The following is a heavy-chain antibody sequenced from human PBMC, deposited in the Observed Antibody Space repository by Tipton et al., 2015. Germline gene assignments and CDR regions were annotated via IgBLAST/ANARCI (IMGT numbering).Heavy chain of an antibody. CDR1: GGSVSSGSYY. CDR2: ISYTETS. D-gene: IGHD5-24*01. J-gene: IGHJ6*02. CDR3: ARDLEHGMDV. V-gene: IGHV4-61*01. Sequence: TLSLTCTVSGGSVSSGSYYWSWIRQPPGKGLEWIGCISYTETSHYNASLKSRVTISIDTSKNQFSLKLSSVTAADTAVYYCARDLEHGMDVWGQGTTVTVSS.